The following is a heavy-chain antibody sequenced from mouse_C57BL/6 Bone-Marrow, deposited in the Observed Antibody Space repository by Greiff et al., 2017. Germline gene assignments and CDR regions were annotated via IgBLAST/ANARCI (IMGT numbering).Heavy chain of an antibody. Sequence: VQLQQPGAELVKPGASVKMSCQASGYTFTSYWITWVQQRPGQGLVWLGDIYPGSGSTNYNEKFKSKGTQTVDTSSSTAYKQLSSLTSEDSAVYYYARDPVVANRTDYWGQGTTLTVSS. J-gene: IGHJ2*01. D-gene: IGHD1-1*01. CDR3: ARDPVVANRTDY. CDR2: IYPGSGST. CDR1: GYTFTSYW. V-gene: IGHV1-55*01.